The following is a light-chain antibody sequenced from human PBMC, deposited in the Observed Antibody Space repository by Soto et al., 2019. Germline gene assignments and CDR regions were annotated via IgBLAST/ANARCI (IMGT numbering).Light chain of an antibody. J-gene: IGKJ1*01. Sequence: DIQMTQSPSSVSASVGDRVTITCRASQPISSWLAWYQQKPGEAPKLLIFAASTLQSGVPSRFSGRGAWTHFTLTISSLQPEDSANYYCQLANSFPTFGRGTRVDLK. CDR3: QLANSFPT. V-gene: IGKV1-12*01. CDR1: QPISSW. CDR2: AAS.